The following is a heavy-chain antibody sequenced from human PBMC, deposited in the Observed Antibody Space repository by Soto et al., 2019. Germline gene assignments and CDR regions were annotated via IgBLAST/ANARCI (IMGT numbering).Heavy chain of an antibody. V-gene: IGHV3-74*01. CDR1: GFTFSNTW. D-gene: IGHD2-2*01. CDR3: ATDGSYAQHV. CDR2: INSDGTTT. J-gene: IGHJ6*02. Sequence: GGSLRLSCAASGFTFSNTWMHWVRQAPGKGLVWVSHINSDGTTTTYADSVKGRFTISRDNAKNTVHLQMNSLRDEDTAVYYCATDGSYAQHVWGQGTTDNVS.